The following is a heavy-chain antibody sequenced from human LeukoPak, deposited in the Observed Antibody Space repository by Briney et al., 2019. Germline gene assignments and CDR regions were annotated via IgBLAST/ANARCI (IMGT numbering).Heavy chain of an antibody. CDR1: GGSISSYY. CDR3: ARCGGPDAFDI. J-gene: IGHJ3*02. CDR2: INHSGST. V-gene: IGHV4-34*01. Sequence: SETLSLTCTVSGGSISSYYWSWIRQPPGKGLEWIGEINHSGSTNYNPSLKSRVTISVDTSKNQFSLKLSSVTAADTAVYYCARCGGPDAFDIWGQGTMVTVSS. D-gene: IGHD2-21*01.